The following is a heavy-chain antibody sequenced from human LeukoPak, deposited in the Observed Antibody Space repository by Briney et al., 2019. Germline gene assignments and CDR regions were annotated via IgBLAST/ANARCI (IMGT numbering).Heavy chain of an antibody. D-gene: IGHD1-26*01. J-gene: IGHJ3*02. CDR3: ARDGLRNIQLGATRGAFDI. CDR2: IYYSGST. V-gene: IGHV4-59*01. Sequence: SETLSLTCTVSGGSISSYYWSWIRQPPGKGLEWIGYIYYSGSTNYNPSLKSRVTISVDTSKNQFSLKLSSVTAADTAVYYCARDGLRNIQLGATRGAFDIWGQGTMVTVSS. CDR1: GGSISSYY.